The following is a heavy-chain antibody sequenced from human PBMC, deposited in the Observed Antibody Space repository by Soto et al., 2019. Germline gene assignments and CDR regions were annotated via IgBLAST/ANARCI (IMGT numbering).Heavy chain of an antibody. CDR2: IWYDGSNK. V-gene: IGHV3-33*01. J-gene: IGHJ6*03. Sequence: GGSLRLSCAASGFTFSSYGMHWVRQAPGKGLEWVAVIWYDGSNKYYADSVKGRFTISRDNSKNTLYLQMNSLRAEDTAVYYCARDASLYGDFTNNYYYYYMDVWGKGTTVTVSS. D-gene: IGHD4-17*01. CDR1: GFTFSSYG. CDR3: ARDASLYGDFTNNYYYYYMDV.